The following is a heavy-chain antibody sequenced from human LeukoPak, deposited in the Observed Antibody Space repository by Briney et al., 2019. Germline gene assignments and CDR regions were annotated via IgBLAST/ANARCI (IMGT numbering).Heavy chain of an antibody. V-gene: IGHV4-38-2*02. J-gene: IGHJ4*02. CDR3: ARGPTYYYDSSGSEFDY. D-gene: IGHD3-22*01. CDR2: IYHSGST. CDR1: GYSISSGRY. Sequence: PSETLSLTCTVSGYSISSGRYWGWIRPPPGKGLECIGSIYHSGSTYYNPSLKSRVTVSVDKAKNQFSLKLSSVTAADTAVYYCARGPTYYYDSSGSEFDYWGQGTLVTVSS.